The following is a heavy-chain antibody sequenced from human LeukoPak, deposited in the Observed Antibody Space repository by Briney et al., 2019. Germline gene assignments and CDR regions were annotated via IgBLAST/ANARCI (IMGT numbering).Heavy chain of an antibody. CDR3: ARDLDSSGWFLGDY. V-gene: IGHV3-74*01. Sequence: GGPLRLSCAPSVFPYSSYRMHWVPQAPGKGLVGVSRINSDGSSTSYADSVKGRFTISRDNAKNTLYLQMNSLRAEDTAVYYCARDLDSSGWFLGDYWGQGTLVTVSS. CDR2: INSDGSST. D-gene: IGHD6-19*01. CDR1: VFPYSSYR. J-gene: IGHJ4*02.